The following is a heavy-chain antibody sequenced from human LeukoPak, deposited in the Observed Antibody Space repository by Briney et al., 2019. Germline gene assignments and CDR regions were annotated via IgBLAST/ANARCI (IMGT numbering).Heavy chain of an antibody. J-gene: IGHJ3*02. CDR1: GGSFSGYY. Sequence: KPSETLSLTCAVYGGSFSGYYWSWIRQPPGKGREWIGEINHSGSTNYNPSLKSRVTISVDTSKNQFSLKLSSVTAADTAVYYCARGTGDCGGDCLSDAFDIWGQGTMVTVSS. V-gene: IGHV4-34*01. CDR3: ARGTGDCGGDCLSDAFDI. CDR2: INHSGST. D-gene: IGHD2-21*02.